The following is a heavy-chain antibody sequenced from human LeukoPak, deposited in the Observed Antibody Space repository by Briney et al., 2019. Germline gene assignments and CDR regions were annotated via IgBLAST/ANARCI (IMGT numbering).Heavy chain of an antibody. J-gene: IGHJ4*02. Sequence: ASVKVSCTASGYTFTGYYMHWVRQAPGQGLEWMGWINPNSGGTNYAQKFQGRVTMTRDTSISTAYMELSRLRSDDTAVYYCARGRNYYDSSGYYYPMYYFDYWGQGTLVTASS. CDR3: ARGRNYYDSSGYYYPMYYFDY. CDR1: GYTFTGYY. CDR2: INPNSGGT. V-gene: IGHV1-2*02. D-gene: IGHD3-22*01.